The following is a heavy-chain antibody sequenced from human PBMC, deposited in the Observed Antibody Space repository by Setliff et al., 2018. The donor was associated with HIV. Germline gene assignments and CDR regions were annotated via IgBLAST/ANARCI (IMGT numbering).Heavy chain of an antibody. CDR3: IRRRGAPGAADLESY. Sequence: PGESLKISCRASGYSFATYHINWVRLLPGKGLEWMGTVNPGDSSTRYNPSFQGQGTISADKSINTAYLRWRSLRASDTARYYCIRRRGAPGAADLESYWGQGTLVTVSS. J-gene: IGHJ4*02. V-gene: IGHV5-51*01. CDR2: VNPGDSST. D-gene: IGHD7-27*01. CDR1: GYSFATYH.